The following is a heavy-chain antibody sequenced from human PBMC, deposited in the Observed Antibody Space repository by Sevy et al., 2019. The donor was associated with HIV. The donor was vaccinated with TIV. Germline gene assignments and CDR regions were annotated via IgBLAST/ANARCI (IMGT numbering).Heavy chain of an antibody. Sequence: GGSLRLSCVASGFTFSNYGMHWVRQAPGKGLEWVSAISGSGGSTYYADSVKGRFTISRDNSKNTLYLQMNSLRAEDTAVYYCAKDGRIAARPYYYYGMDVWGQGTTVTVSS. CDR2: ISGSGGST. J-gene: IGHJ6*02. CDR3: AKDGRIAARPYYYYGMDV. CDR1: GFTFSNYG. D-gene: IGHD6-6*01. V-gene: IGHV3-23*01.